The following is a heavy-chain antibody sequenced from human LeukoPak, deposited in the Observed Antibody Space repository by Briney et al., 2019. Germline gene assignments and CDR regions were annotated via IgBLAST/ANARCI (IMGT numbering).Heavy chain of an antibody. CDR1: GFTFSSYG. J-gene: IGHJ4*02. D-gene: IGHD2-2*01. Sequence: PGGSLRLSCAASGFTFSSYGMHWVRQAPGKGLEWVAVIWYDGSNKYYADSGKGRFTISRDNSKNTLYLQMNSLRAEDTAVYYCAREAYCSSTSCYFDYWGQGTLVTVSS. V-gene: IGHV3-33*01. CDR3: AREAYCSSTSCYFDY. CDR2: IWYDGSNK.